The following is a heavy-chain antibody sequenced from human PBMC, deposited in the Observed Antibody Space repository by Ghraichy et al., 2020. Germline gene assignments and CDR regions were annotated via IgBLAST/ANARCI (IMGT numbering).Heavy chain of an antibody. J-gene: IGHJ4*02. CDR1: GGSFSGYY. D-gene: IGHD2-2*02. CDR2: IYHSGST. Sequence: SETLSLTCAVYGGSFSGYYWTWLRQPPGKGLEWIGEIYHSGSTNYNPSLKSRVTISVDTSKNQFSLKLSSVTAADTAVYYCARGGGYCGSTSCYTDSWGQGTLVTVSS. V-gene: IGHV4-34*01. CDR3: ARGGGYCGSTSCYTDS.